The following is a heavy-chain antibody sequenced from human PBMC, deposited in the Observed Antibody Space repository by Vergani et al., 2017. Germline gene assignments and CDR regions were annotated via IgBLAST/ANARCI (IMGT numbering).Heavy chain of an antibody. D-gene: IGHD1-1*01. CDR2: ISYDGTQK. Sequence: QVHLVESGGGVVQPGRSLRLSCVVSGFTSSYYGMHWVRQAPGKGLEWVAVISYDGTQKYYADSVKGRFIISRDNSKSTLYLQMNSLRTEDTAVYYCATKSCGTPVCQIGYFREWGQGTLVTVSS. CDR3: ATKSCGTPVCQIGYFRE. J-gene: IGHJ1*01. CDR1: GFTSSYYG. V-gene: IGHV3-30*03.